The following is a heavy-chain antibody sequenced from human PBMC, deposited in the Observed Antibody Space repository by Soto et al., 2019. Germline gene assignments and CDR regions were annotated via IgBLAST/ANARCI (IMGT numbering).Heavy chain of an antibody. CDR3: ARDPMVRGVIISDAFDI. Sequence: QVQLVESGGGVVQPGRSLRLSCAASGFTFSSYGMHWVRQAPGKGLEWVAVIWYDGSNKYYADSVKGRFTISRDNSKNXXYLQMNSLRAEDTAVYYCARDPMVRGVIISDAFDIWGQGTMVTVSS. CDR2: IWYDGSNK. D-gene: IGHD3-10*01. J-gene: IGHJ3*02. CDR1: GFTFSSYG. V-gene: IGHV3-33*01.